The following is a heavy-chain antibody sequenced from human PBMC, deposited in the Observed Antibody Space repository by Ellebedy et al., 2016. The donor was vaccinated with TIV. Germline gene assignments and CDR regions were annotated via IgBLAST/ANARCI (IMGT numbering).Heavy chain of an antibody. Sequence: SETLSLTXAVYGGSFSGYYWSWIRQPPGKGLEWIGEINHSGSTNYNPSLKSRVTMSVDTSKNQFSLKLSSVTAANTAVYYCASDSRTTGTGGLFDYWGQGTLVTDSS. V-gene: IGHV4-34*01. D-gene: IGHD1-1*01. J-gene: IGHJ4*02. CDR2: INHSGST. CDR1: GGSFSGYY. CDR3: ASDSRTTGTGGLFDY.